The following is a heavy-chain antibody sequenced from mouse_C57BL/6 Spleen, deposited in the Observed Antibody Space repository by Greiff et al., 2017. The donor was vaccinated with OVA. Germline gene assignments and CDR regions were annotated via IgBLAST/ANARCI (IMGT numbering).Heavy chain of an antibody. V-gene: IGHV5-16*01. CDR2: INYDGSST. J-gene: IGHJ3*01. Sequence: DVHLVESEGGLVQPGSSMKLSCTASGFTFSDYYMAWVRQVPEKGLEWVANINYDGSSTYYLDSLKSRFIISRDNAKNILYLQMSSLKSEDTATYYCARVSSGYGIFAYWGQGTLVTVSA. D-gene: IGHD3-2*02. CDR1: GFTFSDYY. CDR3: ARVSSGYGIFAY.